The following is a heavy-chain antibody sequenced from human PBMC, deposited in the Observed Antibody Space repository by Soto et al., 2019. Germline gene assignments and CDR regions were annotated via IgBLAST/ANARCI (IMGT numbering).Heavy chain of an antibody. D-gene: IGHD2-2*01. CDR1: GYTFTSYY. Sequence: QVQLVQSGAEVKKPGASVKVSCKASGYTFTSYYMHWVRQAPGQGLEWMGINNPSGGSTSYAQKFQGRVTMTRDTSTSTVYMELSSLRSEDTAVYYCARDLGYCSSTSCSTPAGDWGQGTLVTVSS. J-gene: IGHJ4*02. CDR2: NNPSGGST. CDR3: ARDLGYCSSTSCSTPAGD. V-gene: IGHV1-46*01.